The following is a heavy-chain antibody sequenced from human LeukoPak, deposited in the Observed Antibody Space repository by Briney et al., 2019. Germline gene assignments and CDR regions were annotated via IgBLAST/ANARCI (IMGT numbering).Heavy chain of an antibody. CDR2: ISSTTSYI. CDR3: ARGLSGYASSLGY. CDR1: GFTFSIYN. D-gene: IGHD6-6*01. Sequence: GGSLRLSCAASGFTFSIYNMNWVRQAPGKGLEWVSSISSTTSYIFYADSVRGRFSISRDNAKNTLYLQMNSLRAEDTAVYYCARGLSGYASSLGYWGQGTLVTVSA. J-gene: IGHJ4*02. V-gene: IGHV3-21*01.